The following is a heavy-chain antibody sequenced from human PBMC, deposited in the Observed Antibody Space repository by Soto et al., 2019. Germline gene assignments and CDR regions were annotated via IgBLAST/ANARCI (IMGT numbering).Heavy chain of an antibody. Sequence: SETLSLTCTVSGGSVSSYYWSWIRQPPGKGLEWIAYIYYSGSTNYNPSLKSRVTISADTAKNSLYLQMNSLRVEDTAFYYCAKGQATLTSYIDYWGQGVLVTVSS. V-gene: IGHV4-59*02. CDR3: AKGQATLTSYIDY. CDR1: GGSVSSYY. J-gene: IGHJ4*02. D-gene: IGHD5-12*01. CDR2: IYYSGST.